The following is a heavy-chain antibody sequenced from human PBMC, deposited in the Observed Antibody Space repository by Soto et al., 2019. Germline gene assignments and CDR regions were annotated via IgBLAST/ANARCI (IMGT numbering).Heavy chain of an antibody. D-gene: IGHD3-10*01. CDR2: IYYSGST. J-gene: IGHJ4*02. Sequence: QVQLQESGPGLVKPSQTLSLTCTVSGGSISSGGYYWSWIRQHPGNGLEWIGYIYYSGSTYYNPSLKRRVTISVDTSKNQFSLKLSSVTAADTAVYYCARERGSYYGSGSYFDYWGQGTLVTVSS. CDR1: GGSISSGGYY. V-gene: IGHV4-31*03. CDR3: ARERGSYYGSGSYFDY.